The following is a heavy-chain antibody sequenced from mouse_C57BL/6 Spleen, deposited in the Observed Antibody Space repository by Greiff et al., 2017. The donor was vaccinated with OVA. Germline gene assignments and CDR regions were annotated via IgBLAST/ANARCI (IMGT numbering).Heavy chain of an antibody. J-gene: IGHJ4*01. CDR2: ISSGSSTI. Sequence: EVKLLESGGGLVKPGGSLKLSCAASGFTFSDYGMHWVRQAPEKGLEWVAYISSGSSTIYYADTVKGRFTISRDNAKNTLFLQMTSLRSEDTAMYYCARSYDYDLPYAMDYWGQGTSVTVSS. V-gene: IGHV5-17*01. D-gene: IGHD2-4*01. CDR3: ARSYDYDLPYAMDY. CDR1: GFTFSDYG.